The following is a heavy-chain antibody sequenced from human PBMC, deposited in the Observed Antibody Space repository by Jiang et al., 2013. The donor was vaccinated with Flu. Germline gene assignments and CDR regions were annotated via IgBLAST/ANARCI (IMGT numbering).Heavy chain of an antibody. D-gene: IGHD2-8*01. CDR2: IYYSGST. Sequence: PGLVKPSETLSLTCTVSGGSISSSSYYWGWIRQPPGKGLEWIGSIYYSGSTYYNPSLKSRVTISVDTSKNQFSLKLSSVTAADTAVYYCARQGGTVLMVYGPRPQRQYGMDVWGQGTTVTVSS. V-gene: IGHV4-39*01. CDR1: GGSISSSSYY. J-gene: IGHJ6*02. CDR3: ARQGGTVLMVYGPRPQRQYGMDV.